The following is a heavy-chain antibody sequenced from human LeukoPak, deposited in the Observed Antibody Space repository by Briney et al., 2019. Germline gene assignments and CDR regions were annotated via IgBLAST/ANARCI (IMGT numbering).Heavy chain of an antibody. D-gene: IGHD1-26*01. CDR1: GYTFTSNY. V-gene: IGHV1-2*02. CDR2: ISPSGGST. Sequence: GASVKVSCKAFGYTFTSNYMHWVRQAPGQGPEWMGVISPSGGSTTYAQKFQGRLTMTRDTSISTAYMELSRLRSDDTAVYYCARFDYSGSYNDWGQGTLVTVSS. CDR3: ARFDYSGSYND. J-gene: IGHJ4*02.